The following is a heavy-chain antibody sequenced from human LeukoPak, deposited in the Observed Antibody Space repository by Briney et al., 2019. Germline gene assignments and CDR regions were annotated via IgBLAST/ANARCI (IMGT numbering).Heavy chain of an antibody. Sequence: GGSLRLSCVGSGFMFSSYDMNWVRQAPGRGLEWLSYLTRTSSATWYADSVKGRFTIFRDNAKSSLYLQMNSLRVEDTAVYYCATGGSEYRSDWFDSWGQGTLVNVAS. D-gene: IGHD5-18*01. CDR3: ATGGSEYRSDWFDS. V-gene: IGHV3-48*01. CDR1: GFMFSSYD. CDR2: LTRTSSAT. J-gene: IGHJ5*01.